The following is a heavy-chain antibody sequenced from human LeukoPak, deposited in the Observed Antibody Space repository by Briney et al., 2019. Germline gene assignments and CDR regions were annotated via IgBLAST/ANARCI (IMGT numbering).Heavy chain of an antibody. J-gene: IGHJ4*02. CDR2: IKQDGSEK. CDR3: ARELGYCSGRSCSD. V-gene: IGHV3-7*01. Sequence: TGGSLRLSCAASGFTFSSYWMSWVRQAPGKGLEWVANIKQDGSEKYYVDSVKGRFTISRDNAKNSLYLQMNSLRAEDTAVYYCARELGYCSGRSCSDWGQVTLVTVSS. D-gene: IGHD2-15*01. CDR1: GFTFSSYW.